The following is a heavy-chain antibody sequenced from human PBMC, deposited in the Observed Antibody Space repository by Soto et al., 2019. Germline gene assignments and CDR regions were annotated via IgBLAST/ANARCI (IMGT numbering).Heavy chain of an antibody. Sequence: ASVKVSCKASGYTFTSYYMHWVRQAPGQGLEWMGIINPSGGSTSYAQKFQGRVTMTRDTSTSTVYMELSSLRSEDTAVYYCARAINDSSGYYGPFDYWGQGTLVTVSS. V-gene: IGHV1-46*01. CDR1: GYTFTSYY. CDR2: INPSGGST. D-gene: IGHD3-22*01. J-gene: IGHJ4*02. CDR3: ARAINDSSGYYGPFDY.